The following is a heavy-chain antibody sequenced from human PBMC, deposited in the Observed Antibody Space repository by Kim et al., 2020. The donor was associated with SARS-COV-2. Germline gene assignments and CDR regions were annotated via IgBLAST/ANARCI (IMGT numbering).Heavy chain of an antibody. J-gene: IGHJ2*01. Sequence: GGSLRLSCTASGFTFGDYAMSWFRQAPGKGLEWVGFIRSKAYGGTTEYAASVKGRFTISRDDSKSIAYLQMNSLKTEDTAVYYCTRDKTYCGGDCYSKLWYFDLWGRGTLVTVSS. CDR1: GFTFGDYA. D-gene: IGHD2-21*02. CDR3: TRDKTYCGGDCYSKLWYFDL. CDR2: IRSKAYGGTT. V-gene: IGHV3-49*03.